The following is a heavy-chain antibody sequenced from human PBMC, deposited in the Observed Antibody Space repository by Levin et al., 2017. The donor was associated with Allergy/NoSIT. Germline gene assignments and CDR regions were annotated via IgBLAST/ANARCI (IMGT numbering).Heavy chain of an antibody. CDR1: GFTFSSYA. CDR3: AKDDSDGFYSDFYGVDV. J-gene: IGHJ6*02. Sequence: GGSLRLSCAASGFTFSSYAMSWVRQAPGKGLEWVSAISGSGGSTYYADSVKGRFTISRDNSKNTLYLQMNSLRAEDTAVYYCAKDDSDGFYSDFYGVDVWGQGTTITVSS. V-gene: IGHV3-23*01. D-gene: IGHD2-15*01. CDR2: ISGSGGST.